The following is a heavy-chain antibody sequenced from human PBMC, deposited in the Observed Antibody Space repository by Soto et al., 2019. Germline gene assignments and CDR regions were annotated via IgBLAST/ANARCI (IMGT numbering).Heavy chain of an antibody. CDR1: GGSISSGGYS. J-gene: IGHJ6*02. CDR2: IYYSGST. CDR3: ARGDYYDSSGYRYYYYYGMDV. Sequence: PSETLSLTCAVSGGSISSGGYSWSWIRQPPGKGLEWIGYIYYSGSTYYNPSLKSRVTISVDTSKNQFSLKLSSVTAADTAVYYCARGDYYDSSGYRYYYYYGMDVWGQGTTVTVSS. V-gene: IGHV4-31*11. D-gene: IGHD3-22*01.